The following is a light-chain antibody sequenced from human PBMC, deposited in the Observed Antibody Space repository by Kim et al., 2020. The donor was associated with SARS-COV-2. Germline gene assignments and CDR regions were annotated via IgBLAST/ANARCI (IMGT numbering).Light chain of an antibody. CDR1: NLASKS. CDR3: QVWDSSNAWV. CDR2: YHR. V-gene: IGLV3-21*04. J-gene: IGLJ3*02. Sequence: VAPGKTATIACAGNNLASKSVPCYQQKPGQAPVVVFSYHRDRPSGIPERFSGSNSGNTATLTISRVEAGDEADYYCQVWDSSNAWVFGGGTQLTVL.